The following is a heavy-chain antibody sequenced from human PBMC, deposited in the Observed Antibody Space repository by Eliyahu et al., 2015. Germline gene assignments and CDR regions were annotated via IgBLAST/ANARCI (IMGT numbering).Heavy chain of an antibody. V-gene: IGHV4-61*02. J-gene: IGHJ4*02. D-gene: IGHD4-17*01. Sequence: QVQLQESGPGLVKPSQTLSLTCTVSGGXISSGSYYWSWIRQPAGKGLEWIGRIYTSGSTNYNPSLKSRVTISVDTSKNQFSLKLSSVTAADTAVYYCARDLGDYGYFDYWGQGTLVTVSS. CDR2: IYTSGST. CDR1: GGXISSGSYY. CDR3: ARDLGDYGYFDY.